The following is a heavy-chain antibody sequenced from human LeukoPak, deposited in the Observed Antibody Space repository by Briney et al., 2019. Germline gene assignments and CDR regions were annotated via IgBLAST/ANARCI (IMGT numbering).Heavy chain of an antibody. D-gene: IGHD3-22*01. CDR2: ISWNSGSI. J-gene: IGHJ4*02. Sequence: GRSLSLSCVASGFTFDDYAMHWVRQAPGKGLEWVSNISWNSGSIGYADSVKGRFTISRDNAKNSLYLQMNSLRAEDTALYYCAKDIAYDSRGYYSDWGQGTLVTVSS. CDR3: AKDIAYDSRGYYSD. CDR1: GFTFDDYA. V-gene: IGHV3-9*01.